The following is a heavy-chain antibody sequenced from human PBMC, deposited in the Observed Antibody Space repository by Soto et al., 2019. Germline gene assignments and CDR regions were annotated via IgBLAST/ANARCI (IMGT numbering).Heavy chain of an antibody. J-gene: IGHJ6*02. CDR1: GLTFSRYD. D-gene: IGHD6-6*01. CDR3: ARGAFSTSNYYYYGMDV. V-gene: IGHV3-13*05. CDR2: IGTAGNP. Sequence: AGSLTLSCAASGLTFSRYDTHWVRQPTGKGLEWVSTIGTAGNPYYPGSVKGRFTISRENATNSLYLQMNSLRAGDTAVYYCARGAFSTSNYYYYGMDVWGQGTTVTVSS.